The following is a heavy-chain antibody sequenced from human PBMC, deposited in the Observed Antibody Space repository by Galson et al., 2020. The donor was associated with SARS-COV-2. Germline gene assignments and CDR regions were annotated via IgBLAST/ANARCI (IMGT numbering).Heavy chain of an antibody. V-gene: IGHV3-23*01. Sequence: GGSLRLSCADSGFTFSSYAMSWVRQAPGKGLEWVSAISGSGGSTYYADSVKGRFTISRDNSKNTLYLQMNSLRAEDTAVYYCAKSVGKVAKPQDFAVDIWGQGTMVTVSS. CDR3: AKSVGKVAKPQDFAVDI. J-gene: IGHJ3*02. D-gene: IGHD5-12*01. CDR1: GFTFSSYA. CDR2: ISGSGGST.